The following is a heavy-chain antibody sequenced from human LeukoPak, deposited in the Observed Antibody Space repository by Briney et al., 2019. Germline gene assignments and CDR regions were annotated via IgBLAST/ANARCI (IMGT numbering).Heavy chain of an antibody. V-gene: IGHV1-46*01. CDR2: IKPSGTDT. D-gene: IGHD5-24*01. Sequence: GASVKVSCKTSGYSFTSYNLHWVRQAPGQRLEWMGIIKPSGTDTKYAQKFQGRVFMTTDTSTSTVYMELSSLKSEDTAVHYCARVRDGYNDAYDIWGQGTMVIVSS. CDR1: GYSFTSYN. CDR3: ARVRDGYNDAYDI. J-gene: IGHJ3*02.